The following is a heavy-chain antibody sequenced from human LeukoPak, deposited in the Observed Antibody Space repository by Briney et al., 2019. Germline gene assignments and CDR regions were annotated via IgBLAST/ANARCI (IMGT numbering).Heavy chain of an antibody. V-gene: IGHV3-23*01. CDR2: ISGSGGST. CDR1: GFTFSSYA. D-gene: IGHD2-8*01. CDR3: AKDQGYCTNGVCLTFDY. J-gene: IGHJ4*02. Sequence: GGSLRLSCAASGFTFSSYAMSWVRQAPGKGLEWVSAISGSGGSTYYADSVKGRFTISRDNSKNTLYLQMNSLRAEDTGVYYCAKDQGYCTNGVCLTFDYWGQGTLVTVSS.